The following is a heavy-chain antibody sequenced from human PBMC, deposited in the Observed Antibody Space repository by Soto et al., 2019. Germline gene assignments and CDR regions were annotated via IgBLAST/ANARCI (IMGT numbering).Heavy chain of an antibody. CDR3: ARERQLGPRPPRNFLGL. CDR2: MYFSGTT. CDR1: GFSLSSGGFY. V-gene: IGHV4-31*03. D-gene: IGHD6-6*01. Sequence: NPSETLSLTCSVSGFSLSSGGFYWSWIRQTPGKGLEWIGYMYFSGTTYYNPSLRSRLSIPVDTSKNQFSLKLTSVTAADTALYFSARERQLGPRPPRNFLGLWGRGIQVTVS. J-gene: IGHJ4*02.